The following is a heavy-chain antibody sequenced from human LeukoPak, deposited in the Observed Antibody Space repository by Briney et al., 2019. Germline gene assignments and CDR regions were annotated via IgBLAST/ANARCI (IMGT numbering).Heavy chain of an antibody. D-gene: IGHD3-22*01. Sequence: GGSLRLSCAASGFTFSNAWMSWVRQAPGKGLEWVGRIKSKTDGGTTDYAAPVKGRFTIFRDDSKNTLYLQMNSLKTEDTAVYYCTTDNYYDSSGYYYYMDVWGKGTTVNVS. CDR1: GFTFSNAW. CDR2: IKSKTDGGTT. V-gene: IGHV3-15*01. J-gene: IGHJ6*03. CDR3: TTDNYYDSSGYYYYMDV.